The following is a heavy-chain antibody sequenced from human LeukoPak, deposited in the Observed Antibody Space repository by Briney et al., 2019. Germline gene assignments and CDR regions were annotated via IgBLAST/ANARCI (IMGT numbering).Heavy chain of an antibody. CDR3: ARSMGRGAAYGL. Sequence: GASVKVSCRLSGDKFNNDVISWVRQAPGQGLEWIGEINPIYGKANYAQKYQGRVTITVDESTNTVDINLRSLGREDTAMYFCARSMGRGAAYGLWGQGTLVTVSS. CDR1: GDKFNNDV. D-gene: IGHD3-10*01. V-gene: IGHV1-69*13. CDR2: INPIYGKA. J-gene: IGHJ4*03.